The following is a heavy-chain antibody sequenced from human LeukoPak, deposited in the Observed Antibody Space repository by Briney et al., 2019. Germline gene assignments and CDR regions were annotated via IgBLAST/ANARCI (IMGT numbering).Heavy chain of an antibody. D-gene: IGHD1-7*01. V-gene: IGHV3-7*01. Sequence: GGSLRLSCAASAFSFSRYWMSWVRQAPGRGLEWVANIKEDGSEKYYVDSVKGRFTISRDNIKNSLYLQMNSLRAEDTAVHYCARGPNWNYAKSFDYWGQGTLVTVSS. J-gene: IGHJ4*02. CDR1: AFSFSRYW. CDR3: ARGPNWNYAKSFDY. CDR2: IKEDGSEK.